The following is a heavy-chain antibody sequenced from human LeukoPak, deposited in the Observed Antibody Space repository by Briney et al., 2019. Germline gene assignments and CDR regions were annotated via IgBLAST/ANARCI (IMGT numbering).Heavy chain of an antibody. V-gene: IGHV3-23*01. J-gene: IGHJ4*02. CDR2: INPDDTG. CDR1: GFTFSASS. Sequence: PGGSLRLSCLASGFTFSASSMTRVRQVPGKGLEWVSAINPDDTGYYADSVRGRFTVSRDTSKNTLYLQMNSLRAEDTAVYYCARVGLYDSSGDGLDYWGQGTLVTVSS. D-gene: IGHD3-22*01. CDR3: ARVGLYDSSGDGLDY.